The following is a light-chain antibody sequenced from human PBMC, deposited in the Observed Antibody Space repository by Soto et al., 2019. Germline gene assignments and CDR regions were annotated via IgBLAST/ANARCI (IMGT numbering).Light chain of an antibody. Sequence: DIQMTQSPSTLSGSVGARVTITCRASQTISSWLAWYQQKPGKAPKLLIYKASTLKSGVPSRFSGSGSGTEGTITISSLQPDDCETYDCQHYNSYSEAFGQGTKVDIK. CDR2: KAS. CDR3: QHYNSYSEA. J-gene: IGKJ1*01. V-gene: IGKV1-5*03. CDR1: QTISSW.